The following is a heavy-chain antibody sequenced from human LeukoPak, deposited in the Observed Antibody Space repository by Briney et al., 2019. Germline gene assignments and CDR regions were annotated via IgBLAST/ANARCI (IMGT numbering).Heavy chain of an antibody. V-gene: IGHV4-30-4*01. Sequence: SQTLSLTCTVSGGSISSGDYYWSWIRQPPGKGLEWIGYIYYSGSTYYNPSLKSRVTISVDTSKDQFSQKLSSVTAADTAVYYCARDHPVLLWFGETEGYFDYWGQGTLVTVSS. J-gene: IGHJ4*02. CDR2: IYYSGST. D-gene: IGHD3-10*01. CDR1: GGSISSGDYY. CDR3: ARDHPVLLWFGETEGYFDY.